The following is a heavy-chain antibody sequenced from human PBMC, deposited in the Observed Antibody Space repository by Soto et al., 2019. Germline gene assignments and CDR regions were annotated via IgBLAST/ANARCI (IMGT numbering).Heavy chain of an antibody. D-gene: IGHD1-7*01. J-gene: IGHJ4*02. CDR2: IICSSGAT. CDR1: GYRFTGSY. V-gene: IGHV1-46*01. Sequence: QVQLVQSGAEVKKPGASVKVSCKASGYRFTGSYLHWVRQAPGQGPEWMGRIICSSGATIYAQNLQGRVTLARDPSTATAYMELTSLTSEDTAAYFCVRDGANYHFDYWGQGTLVTVSS. CDR3: VRDGANYHFDY.